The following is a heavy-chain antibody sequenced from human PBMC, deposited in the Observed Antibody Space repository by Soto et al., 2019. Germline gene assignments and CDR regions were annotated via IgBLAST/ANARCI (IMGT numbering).Heavy chain of an antibody. Sequence: QVLLVQSGAEVKKPGSSVKVSCKASGGTFSDYAISWVRQAPGHGLEWMGVIVPIFGTGNHAQKFQGRATVTADESTSTAYMKLSSLSSEDTAVYYCARVLVGATYFDYWGQGTLVTVSS. CDR3: ARVLVGATYFDY. D-gene: IGHD1-26*01. V-gene: IGHV1-69*01. J-gene: IGHJ4*02. CDR1: GGTFSDYA. CDR2: IVPIFGTG.